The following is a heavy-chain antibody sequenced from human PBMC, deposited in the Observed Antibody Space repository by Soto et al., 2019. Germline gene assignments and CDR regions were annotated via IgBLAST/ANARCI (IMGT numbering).Heavy chain of an antibody. J-gene: IGHJ6*02. D-gene: IGHD3-10*01. CDR1: GYSFTSYW. V-gene: IGHV5-10-1*01. CDR2: IDPSDSYT. Sequence: GESLKISCKGSGYSFTSYWISWVRQMPGKGLEWMGRIDPSDSYTNYSPSFQGHVTISADKSISTAYLQWSSLKASDTAMYYCARHQEYYYGSGSYRYYCYGMDVWGQGTTVTVSS. CDR3: ARHQEYYYGSGSYRYYCYGMDV.